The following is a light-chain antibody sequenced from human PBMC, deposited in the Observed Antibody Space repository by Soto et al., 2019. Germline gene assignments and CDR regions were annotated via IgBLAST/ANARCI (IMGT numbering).Light chain of an antibody. V-gene: IGKV3-20*01. CDR1: QSVSSSY. CDR2: GAS. CDR3: HQYDSSPLT. J-gene: IGKJ4*01. Sequence: EIVLTQSPGTLSLSPGERATLSCRASQSVSSSYLAWYQQKPGQAPRLLIYGASSRATGIPDRFSGSGSGKDFTLTISRLEPEDFEVYYCHQYDSSPLTFGGGTKVEIK.